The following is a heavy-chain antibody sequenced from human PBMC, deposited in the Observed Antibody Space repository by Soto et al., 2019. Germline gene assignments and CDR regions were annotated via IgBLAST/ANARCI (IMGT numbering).Heavy chain of an antibody. CDR1: GGSMSENDYY. J-gene: IGHJ3*02. CDR2: IYDTWTT. Sequence: QVQLQEAGPGLVRPSQTLSLTCTVAGGSMSENDYYWSWLRQSPGQGLQWIGYIYDTWTTSYSPSLKSRVTISDDTTRNQFSLKRTSVTAADTALYFCARGIVRGGFDIWGQGTLVTVSS. D-gene: IGHD3-10*02. CDR3: ARGIVRGGFDI. V-gene: IGHV4-30-4*01.